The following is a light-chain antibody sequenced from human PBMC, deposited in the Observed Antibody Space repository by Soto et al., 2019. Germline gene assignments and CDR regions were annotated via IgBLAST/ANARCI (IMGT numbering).Light chain of an antibody. V-gene: IGLV2-11*01. Sequence: QSALTQPRSVSGSPGQSVTISCTGASGNIGAYNFVSWYQLHPDKAPKVIIYDATKRPSGVPDRFSGSKSGNTASLTISGLQAEDEADYYCCSYAGGYTFVFGNGTKPTVL. CDR2: DAT. CDR1: SGNIGAYNF. J-gene: IGLJ1*01. CDR3: CSYAGGYTFV.